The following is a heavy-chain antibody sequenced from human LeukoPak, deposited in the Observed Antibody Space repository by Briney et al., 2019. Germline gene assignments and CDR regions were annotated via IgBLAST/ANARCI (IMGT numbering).Heavy chain of an antibody. Sequence: GASVKVSCKASGGTFSSYAISWVRQAPGQGLEWMGGIIPIFGTANYAQKFQGRVTITADKSTSTAHMELSSLRSEDTAVYYCARGARDGGSGYYSLGKNGPYYFDYWGQGTLVTVSS. D-gene: IGHD3-22*01. CDR2: IIPIFGTA. CDR3: ARGARDGGSGYYSLGKNGPYYFDY. CDR1: GGTFSSYA. J-gene: IGHJ4*02. V-gene: IGHV1-69*06.